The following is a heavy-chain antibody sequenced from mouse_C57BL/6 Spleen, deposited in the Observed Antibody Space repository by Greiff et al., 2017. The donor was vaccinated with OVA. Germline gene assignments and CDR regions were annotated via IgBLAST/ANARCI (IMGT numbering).Heavy chain of an antibody. CDR3: ARWGGQEGYYFDY. CDR2: IYPGSGST. Sequence: QVQLQQPGAELVKPGASVKMSCKASGYTFTSYWITWVKQRPGQGLEWIGDIYPGSGSTNYNEKFKSKATLTVETSSSTAYMQLSSLTSEDSAVYYSARWGGQEGYYFDYWGQGTTLTVSS. J-gene: IGHJ2*01. V-gene: IGHV1-55*01. CDR1: GYTFTSYW.